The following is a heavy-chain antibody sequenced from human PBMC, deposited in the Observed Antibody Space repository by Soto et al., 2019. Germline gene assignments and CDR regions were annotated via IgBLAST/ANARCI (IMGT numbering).Heavy chain of an antibody. CDR2: ISDSGGST. J-gene: IGHJ4*02. D-gene: IGHD3-3*01. CDR3: ATAPGTYAFPYSFDD. CDR1: GFTFSSYA. Sequence: EVQLLESGGGLVQPGGSLRLTCAASGFTFSSYAMNWVRQAPGKGLEWVSGISDSGGSTYYADSVKGRFTISRDNSKATLYLQVNSLRAEDTAVYYCATAPGTYAFPYSFDDWGQGTLVTVSS. V-gene: IGHV3-23*01.